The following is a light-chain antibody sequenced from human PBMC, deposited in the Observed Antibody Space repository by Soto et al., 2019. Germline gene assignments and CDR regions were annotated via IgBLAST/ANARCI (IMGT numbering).Light chain of an antibody. V-gene: IGKV3-20*01. Sequence: EIVLTQSPGTLSLSPGERATLSCRASQSVSSSYLAWYQQKPGQAPRLLIYGASRRATGIPDMFSGSGSGTDFTLTISRLEPEDFAVYYCQQYGSSVTFGQGTKVDNK. J-gene: IGKJ1*01. CDR3: QQYGSSVT. CDR1: QSVSSSY. CDR2: GAS.